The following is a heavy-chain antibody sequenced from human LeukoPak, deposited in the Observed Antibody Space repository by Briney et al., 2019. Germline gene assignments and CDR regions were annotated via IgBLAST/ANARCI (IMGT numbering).Heavy chain of an antibody. CDR2: IDPDDGET. J-gene: IGHJ3*02. Sequence: GASVKVSCKVSGYTLTELSMHWVRQAPGKGLEWMGGIDPDDGETIYAQKFQGRVTMTEDTSTDTAYMELSSLRSEDTAVYYCATNYYDILTVYYCAFDICGQGTMCTVSS. CDR3: ATNYYDILTVYYCAFDI. D-gene: IGHD3-9*01. CDR1: GYTLTELS. V-gene: IGHV1-24*01.